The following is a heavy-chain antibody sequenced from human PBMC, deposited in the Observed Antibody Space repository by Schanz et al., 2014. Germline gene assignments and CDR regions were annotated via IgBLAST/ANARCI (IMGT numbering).Heavy chain of an antibody. CDR1: GFTFSNYW. J-gene: IGHJ4*02. D-gene: IGHD1-20*01. Sequence: EVQLVESGGGLVQPGGSLRLSCVASGFTFSNYWMTWVRQAPGKGLEWVANIKQDESEKYYVDSVKGRFTISRDNAKNSLFLHMNSLRAEDTAVYYCANNWNLDYWGQGTLVTVSS. CDR3: ANNWNLDY. CDR2: IKQDESEK. V-gene: IGHV3-7*05.